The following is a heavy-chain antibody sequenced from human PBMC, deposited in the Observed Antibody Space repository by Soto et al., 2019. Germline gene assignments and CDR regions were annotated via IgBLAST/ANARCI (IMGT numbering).Heavy chain of an antibody. V-gene: IGHV1-18*01. J-gene: IGHJ4*02. Sequence: GASVKVSCKASGYTFTSYGISWVRQAPGQGLEWMGWISAYNGNTNYAQKLQGRVTMTTDTSTSTAYMELRSLRSDDTAVYYCARDQPPFYGPYYYDSSGYCPFDYWGQGTLVTVSS. D-gene: IGHD3-22*01. CDR3: ARDQPPFYGPYYYDSSGYCPFDY. CDR2: ISAYNGNT. CDR1: GYTFTSYG.